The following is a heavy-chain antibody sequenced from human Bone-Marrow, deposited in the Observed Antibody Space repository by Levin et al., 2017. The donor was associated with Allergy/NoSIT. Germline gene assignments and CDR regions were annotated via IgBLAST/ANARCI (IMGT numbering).Heavy chain of an antibody. Sequence: PGGSLRLSCAASGFTVSSNYMSWVRQAPGKGLEWVSVIYSGGSTYYADSVKGRFTISRDNSKNTLYLQMNSLRAEDTAVYYCARDPGVGARHYYYGMDVWGQGTTVTVSS. CDR1: GFTVSSNY. CDR2: IYSGGST. CDR3: ARDPGVGARHYYYGMDV. J-gene: IGHJ6*02. V-gene: IGHV3-53*01. D-gene: IGHD1-26*01.